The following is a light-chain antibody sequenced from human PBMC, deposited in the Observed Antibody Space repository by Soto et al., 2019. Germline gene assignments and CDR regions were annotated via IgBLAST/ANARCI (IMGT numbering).Light chain of an antibody. CDR2: EDN. CDR3: QSYDSSNPLV. CDR1: SGSIASNY. J-gene: IGLJ2*01. Sequence: NFMLTQSHSVSESPGKTVTISCTRSSGSIASNYVQWYQQRPGSAPTTVIYEDNQRPSGVPDRFSGSIDSSSNSASLTISVLQTEDEADYYCQSYDSSNPLVFGGGTKVTVL. V-gene: IGLV6-57*04.